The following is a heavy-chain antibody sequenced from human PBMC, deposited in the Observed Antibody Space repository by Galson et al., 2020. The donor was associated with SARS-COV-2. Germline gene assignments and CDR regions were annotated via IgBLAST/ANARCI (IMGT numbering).Heavy chain of an antibody. Sequence: SQTLSLTCTVSGGSISSYYWSWIRQPPGKGLEWIGYIYYSGSTNYNPSLKSRVTISVDTSKNQFSLKLSSVTAADTAVYYCARVFDWNYEGLFDPWGQGTLVTVSS. CDR1: GGSISSYY. J-gene: IGHJ5*02. CDR3: ARVFDWNYEGLFDP. CDR2: IYYSGST. D-gene: IGHD1-7*01. V-gene: IGHV4-59*01.